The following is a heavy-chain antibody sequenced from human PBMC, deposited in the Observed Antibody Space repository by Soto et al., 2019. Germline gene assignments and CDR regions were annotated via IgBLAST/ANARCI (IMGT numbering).Heavy chain of an antibody. CDR1: GFTFSSYG. D-gene: IGHD6-6*01. J-gene: IGHJ6*02. CDR3: AKAVAARPLSPSYYYYGMDV. CDR2: ISYDGSNK. V-gene: IGHV3-30*18. Sequence: QVQLVESGGGVVQPGRSLRLSCAASGFTFSSYGMHWVRQAPGKGLEWVAVISYDGSNKYYADSVKGRFTISRDNSKNTLYLQMNSLRAADTAVYYCAKAVAARPLSPSYYYYGMDVWGQGTTVTVSS.